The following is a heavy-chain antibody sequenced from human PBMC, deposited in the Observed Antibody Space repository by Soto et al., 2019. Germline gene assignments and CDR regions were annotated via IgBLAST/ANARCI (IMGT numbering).Heavy chain of an antibody. D-gene: IGHD6-6*01. CDR1: GFSFTGYY. J-gene: IGHJ5*02. CDR2: INAHSGDT. CDR3: AKDVTRQLAYWLDP. Sequence: VASVKVSCKASGFSFTGYYIHWLRQAPGQGLEWMGWINAHSGDTEYAQKFQGRVTLTRDTSISTAYMTLSRLRSDDTAIYYCAKDVTRQLAYWLDPWGQGTQVTVSS. V-gene: IGHV1-2*02.